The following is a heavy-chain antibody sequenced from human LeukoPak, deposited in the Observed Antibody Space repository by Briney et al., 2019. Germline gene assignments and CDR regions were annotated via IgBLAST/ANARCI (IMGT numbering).Heavy chain of an antibody. Sequence: SETLSLTCTVSGGSISSSSYYWGWIRQPPGKGLEWIGSIYYSGSTYYNPSLKSRVTISVDTSKNQFSLKLSSVTAADTAVYYCARDRSPYSSSSWFDPWGQGTLVTVSS. D-gene: IGHD6-6*01. CDR3: ARDRSPYSSSSWFDP. V-gene: IGHV4-39*07. CDR2: IYYSGST. J-gene: IGHJ5*02. CDR1: GGSISSSSYY.